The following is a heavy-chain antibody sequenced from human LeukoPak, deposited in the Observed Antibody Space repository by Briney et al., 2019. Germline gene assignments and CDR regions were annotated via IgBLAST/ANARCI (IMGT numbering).Heavy chain of an antibody. CDR2: LYYSGST. CDR1: GGSISGFY. Sequence: SETLSLTCTVSGGSISGFYWSWIRQPPGKGLEWIGYLYYSGSTNYNPSLKSRVTISVDTSKNQFSLKLSSVTAADTAVYCCARSIAVSNWFDPRGQGTLVTVSS. CDR3: ARSIAVSNWFDP. D-gene: IGHD6-19*01. V-gene: IGHV4-59*08. J-gene: IGHJ5*02.